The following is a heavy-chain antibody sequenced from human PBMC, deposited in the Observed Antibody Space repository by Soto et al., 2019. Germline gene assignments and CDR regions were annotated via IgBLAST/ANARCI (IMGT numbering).Heavy chain of an antibody. CDR3: ARAPPNPESGYVGYYYYYYMDV. Sequence: GGSLRLSCAASGFTFSSYWMSWVRQAPGKGLEWVANIKQDGSEKYYVDSVKGRFTISRDNAKNSLYLQMKSLRAEETAVYYCARAPPNPESGYVGYYYYYYMDVWGKGTTVTVSS. D-gene: IGHD3-3*01. CDR1: GFTFSSYW. J-gene: IGHJ6*03. CDR2: IKQDGSEK. V-gene: IGHV3-7*01.